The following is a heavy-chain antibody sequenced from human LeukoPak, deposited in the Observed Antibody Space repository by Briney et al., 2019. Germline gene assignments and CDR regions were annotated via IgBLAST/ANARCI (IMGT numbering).Heavy chain of an antibody. V-gene: IGHV4-31*03. CDR1: GGSISSGGYY. CDR3: ARASRITIFGVVSYYFDY. J-gene: IGHJ4*02. D-gene: IGHD3-3*01. Sequence: PSQTLSLTCTVSGGSISSGGYYWRWIRQHPGKGLEWIGYIYYSGSTYYNPSLKSRLTISVDTSKNQFSLKLSSVTAADTAVYYCARASRITIFGVVSYYFDYWGQGTLVTVSS. CDR2: IYYSGST.